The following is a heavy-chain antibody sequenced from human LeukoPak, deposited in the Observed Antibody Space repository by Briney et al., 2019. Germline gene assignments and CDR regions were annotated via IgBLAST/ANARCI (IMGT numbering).Heavy chain of an antibody. Sequence: GESLKTSCKGSGYSFTSYWIGWVRQMPGKGLEWMGIIYPGDSDTRYSPSFQGQVTISADKSISTAYLQWSSLKASDTAMYYCARLLRYCSGGCCYPAWYFDYWGQGTLVTVSS. J-gene: IGHJ4*02. CDR3: ARLLRYCSGGCCYPAWYFDY. D-gene: IGHD2-15*01. CDR2: IYPGDSDT. V-gene: IGHV5-51*01. CDR1: GYSFTSYW.